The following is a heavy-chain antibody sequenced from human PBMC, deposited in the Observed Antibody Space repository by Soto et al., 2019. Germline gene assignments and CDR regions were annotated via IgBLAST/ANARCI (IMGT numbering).Heavy chain of an antibody. CDR2: ISAYNGNT. J-gene: IGHJ6*03. V-gene: IGHV1-18*01. Sequence: GASVKVSCKASGYTFTSYGISWVRQAPGQGLEWMGWISAYNGNTNYAQKLQGRVTMTTDTSTSTAYMELRSLRSDDTAVYYCARIKGRYSNYYYYMDVWAKGPRSPSP. CDR1: GYTFTSYG. CDR3: ARIKGRYSNYYYYMDV. D-gene: IGHD2-15*01.